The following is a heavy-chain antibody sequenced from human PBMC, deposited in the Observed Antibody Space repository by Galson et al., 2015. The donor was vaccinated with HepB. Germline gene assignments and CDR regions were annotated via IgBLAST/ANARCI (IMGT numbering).Heavy chain of an antibody. V-gene: IGHV2-26*01. CDR2: IFSRDGK. Sequence: PALVKPPQTLTLTCTVSGFSLRNPGMGVSWIRQPPGKALEWLAHIFSRDGKSYSTSLKSRLTISRGTSRSQGGLTMTNVAPVDTATYYCARIYVLTGFETYFDYWGQGILVTVSS. CDR1: GFSLRNPGMG. J-gene: IGHJ4*02. CDR3: ARIYVLTGFETYFDY. D-gene: IGHD3-9*01.